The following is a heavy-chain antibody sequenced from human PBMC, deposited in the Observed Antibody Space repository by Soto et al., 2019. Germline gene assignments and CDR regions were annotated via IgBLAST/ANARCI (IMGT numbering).Heavy chain of an antibody. V-gene: IGHV3-66*01. Sequence: EVQLVESGGGLVQPGGSLRLSCAASGFTVSSNYMSWVRQAPGKGLEWVSVIYSGGSTYYADSVKGRFTISRDNSKNTLYLNMISLRAEDTAVYYCARDGRIHNYYYGMEVWGQGTTVTVSS. D-gene: IGHD5-18*01. J-gene: IGHJ6*02. CDR1: GFTVSSNY. CDR2: IYSGGST. CDR3: ARDGRIHNYYYGMEV.